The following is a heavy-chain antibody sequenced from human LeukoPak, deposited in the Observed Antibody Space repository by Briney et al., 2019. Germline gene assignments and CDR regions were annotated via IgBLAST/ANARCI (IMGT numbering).Heavy chain of an antibody. D-gene: IGHD6-13*01. CDR2: INHSGST. CDR1: GGSFSGYY. CDR3: ARAGTQHQGATYYMDV. Sequence: SETLSFTCAVYGGSFSGYYWSWIRQPPGKGLEWIGEINHSGSTNYNPSLKSRVTISVDTSKNQFSLKLSSVTAADTAVYYCARAGTQHQGATYYMDVWGKGTTVTVSS. J-gene: IGHJ6*03. V-gene: IGHV4-34*01.